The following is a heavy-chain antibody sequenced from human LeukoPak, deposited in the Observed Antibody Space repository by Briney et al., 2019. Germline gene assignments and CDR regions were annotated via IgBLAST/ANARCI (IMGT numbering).Heavy chain of an antibody. CDR1: GGSISSGSYY. J-gene: IGHJ5*02. Sequence: SETLSLTCTVSGGSISSGSYYWSWIRQPAGKGLEWIGRIYTSGNTNYNPSLKSRVTISVDTSKNQFSLKLSSVTAADTAVYYCARTFRFQGNWFDPWGQGTLVTVSS. CDR2: IYTSGNT. D-gene: IGHD2/OR15-2a*01. V-gene: IGHV4-61*02. CDR3: ARTFRFQGNWFDP.